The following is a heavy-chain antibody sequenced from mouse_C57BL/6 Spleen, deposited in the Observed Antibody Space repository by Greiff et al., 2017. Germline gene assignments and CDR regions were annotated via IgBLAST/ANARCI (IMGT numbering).Heavy chain of an antibody. CDR3: ARRGYGRGYFDV. D-gene: IGHD1-1*01. CDR2: IYPGSGST. V-gene: IGHV1-55*01. CDR1: GYTFTSYW. J-gene: IGHJ1*03. Sequence: VQLQQPGAELVKPGASVKMSCKASGYTFTSYWITWVKQRPGQGLEWIGDIYPGSGSTNYNEKFKSKATLTVDTSSSTAYMQLSSLTSEDSAVYYCARRGYGRGYFDVWGTGTTVTVSS.